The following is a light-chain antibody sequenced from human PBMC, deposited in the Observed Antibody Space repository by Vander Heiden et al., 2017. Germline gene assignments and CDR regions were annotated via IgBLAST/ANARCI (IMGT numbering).Light chain of an antibody. CDR2: AAS. V-gene: IGKV1-39*01. CDR1: QSISSY. Sequence: IQLTPSPSSLSASVGDRVTITCRTSQSISSYLNWYQQKPGKAPKLLIHAASSLQSGASSRFSGSGSGTDFTLTISSQQPEDFATYYCQQSYSTPWTFGQGTKVEIK. J-gene: IGKJ1*01. CDR3: QQSYSTPWT.